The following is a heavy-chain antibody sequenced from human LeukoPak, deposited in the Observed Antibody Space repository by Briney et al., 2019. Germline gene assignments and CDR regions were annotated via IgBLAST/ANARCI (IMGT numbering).Heavy chain of an antibody. V-gene: IGHV3-11*06. CDR3: ARDDGSGSSPPDY. CDR2: ISSSSSYT. J-gene: IGHJ4*02. CDR1: GFTFSDYY. D-gene: IGHD3-10*01. Sequence: GGSLRLSCAASGFTFSDYYMSWIRQAPGKGLEWVSYISSSSSYTNYADSVKGRFTISRDNAKNSLYLQMNSLRAEDTAVYYSARDDGSGSSPPDYWGQGTLVTVSS.